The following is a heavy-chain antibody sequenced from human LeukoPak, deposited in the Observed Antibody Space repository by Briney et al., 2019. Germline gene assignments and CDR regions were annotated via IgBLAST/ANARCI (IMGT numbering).Heavy chain of an antibody. CDR2: IKQDESEK. Sequence: PGGSLRLSCAASGFTFSSYWMSWVRQAPGKGLEWVANIKQDESEKYYVDSVKGPFTISRDNAKNSLYLKMNSLRAEDTAVYYCARDKIEGPTKLDYWGQGILVTVSS. CDR1: GFTFSSYW. CDR3: ARDKIEGPTKLDY. V-gene: IGHV3-7*01. J-gene: IGHJ4*02. D-gene: IGHD1-1*01.